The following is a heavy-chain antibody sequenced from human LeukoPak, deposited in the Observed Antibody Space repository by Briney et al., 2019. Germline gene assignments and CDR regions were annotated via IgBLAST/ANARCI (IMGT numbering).Heavy chain of an antibody. V-gene: IGHV4-34*01. J-gene: IGHJ4*02. CDR2: INHSGST. Sequence: SETLSLTCAVYGGSFSGYYWSWIRQPPGKGLEWIGEINHSGSTNYNPSLKSRVTISVDTSKNQFSLKLSSVTAADTAVYYCARAAPGSYYRAPLGYWGQGTLVTVPS. CDR1: GGSFSGYY. D-gene: IGHD3-10*01. CDR3: ARAAPGSYYRAPLGY.